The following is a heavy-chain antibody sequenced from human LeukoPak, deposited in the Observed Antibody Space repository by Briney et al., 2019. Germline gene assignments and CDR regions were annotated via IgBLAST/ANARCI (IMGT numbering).Heavy chain of an antibody. D-gene: IGHD2-15*01. V-gene: IGHV1-69-2*01. CDR1: GYTFTDYY. CDR3: ATDARRDSLFDY. Sequence: ASVKISCKVSGYTFTDYYMHWVQQAPGKGLEWMGLVDPEDGETIYAEKFQGRVTITADTSTDTAYMELSSLGSEDTAVYYCATDARRDSLFDYWGQGTLVTVSS. CDR2: VDPEDGET. J-gene: IGHJ4*02.